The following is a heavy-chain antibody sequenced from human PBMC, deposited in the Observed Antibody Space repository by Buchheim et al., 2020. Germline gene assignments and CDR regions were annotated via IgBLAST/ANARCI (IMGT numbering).Heavy chain of an antibody. CDR3: ARAPNGAWFDP. J-gene: IGHJ5*02. CDR2: IYYSGST. CDR1: GGSISSYY. D-gene: IGHD1-26*01. V-gene: IGHV4-59*01. Sequence: QVQLQESGPGLVKPSETLSLTCSVSGGSISSYYWSWIRQPPGKGLEWIGYIYYSGSTNYNPSLKSRVTISVDTSKNQFSLKLSSVTAADTAVYYFARAPNGAWFDPWGQETL.